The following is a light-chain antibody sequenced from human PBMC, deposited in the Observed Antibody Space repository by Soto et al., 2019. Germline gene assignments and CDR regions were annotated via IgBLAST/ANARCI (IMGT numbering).Light chain of an antibody. V-gene: IGKV3-15*01. CDR3: QQCNNWPLT. Sequence: EIVRTQSPATLSVSPGERATLSCRASQSVSSNLAWYQQKPGQAPRLLIYGASTRATGIPARFSGSGSGTEFTLTISSLQSEDFAVYSCQQCNNWPLTFGGGTKVDI. CDR2: GAS. J-gene: IGKJ4*01. CDR1: QSVSSN.